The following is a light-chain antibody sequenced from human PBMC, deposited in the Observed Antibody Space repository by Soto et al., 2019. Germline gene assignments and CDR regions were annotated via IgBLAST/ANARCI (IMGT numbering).Light chain of an antibody. J-gene: IGLJ3*02. CDR2: EVS. Sequence: QSALTQPPSASGSPGQSVTFSCTGTSSDVGGYDYVSWYQQHPGKAPKLMIYEVSKWPSGVPDRFSGSKSGNTASLTVSGLQAEDEDDYYCSSYAGSNTWVFGGGTKLTVL. CDR1: SSDVGGYDY. CDR3: SSYAGSNTWV. V-gene: IGLV2-8*01.